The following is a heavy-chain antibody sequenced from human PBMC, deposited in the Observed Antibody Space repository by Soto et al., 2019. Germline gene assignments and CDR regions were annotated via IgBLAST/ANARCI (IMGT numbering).Heavy chain of an antibody. V-gene: IGHV1-2*02. CDR2: INPKSGGA. D-gene: IGHD5-18*01. Sequence: SVKVSCRTSGYTFTDYYTHWGRQAPVQGLEWMGWINPKSGGAYFAQKFQGRVTLTRDTSIGTAYIELKSLTSDDTAVYFCTRENIQNSDGLYDAFDIWGQGTTVTV. CDR1: GYTFTDYY. J-gene: IGHJ3*02. CDR3: TRENIQNSDGLYDAFDI.